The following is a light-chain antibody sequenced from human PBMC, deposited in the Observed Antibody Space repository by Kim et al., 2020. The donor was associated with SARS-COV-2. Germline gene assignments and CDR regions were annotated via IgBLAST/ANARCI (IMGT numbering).Light chain of an antibody. CDR1: SSDVGVYNY. CDR3: CSYAGTYTLV. Sequence: QSALTQPRSVSGSPGQSVTISCTGTSSDVGVYNYVSWYQQHPGKAPKLMIYDVIKRPSGVPDRFSGSKSGNTASLTISGLQAEDEGDYYCCSYAGTYTLVFGGGTKLTVL. CDR2: DVI. J-gene: IGLJ2*01. V-gene: IGLV2-11*01.